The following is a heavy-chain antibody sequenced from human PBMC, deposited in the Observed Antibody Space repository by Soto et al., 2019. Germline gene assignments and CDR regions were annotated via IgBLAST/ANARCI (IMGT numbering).Heavy chain of an antibody. CDR2: TYYRSKWYN. CDR1: GDRVSSNSAA. CDR3: AREGAIAVARNYAMDV. D-gene: IGHD6-19*01. Sequence: SQTLSLTCAISGDRVSSNSAAWNWIRQSPSRGLEWLGRTYYRSKWYNDYAVSVISRITFKPDTSKNQFSLQLNSVTPEDTAVYYCAREGAIAVARNYAMDVWGQGTTVTVSS. J-gene: IGHJ6*02. V-gene: IGHV6-1*01.